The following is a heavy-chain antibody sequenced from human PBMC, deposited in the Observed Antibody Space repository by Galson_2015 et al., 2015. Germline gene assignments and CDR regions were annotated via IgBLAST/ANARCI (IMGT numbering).Heavy chain of an antibody. CDR2: IIPSDGST. CDR1: GYTFTNNN. V-gene: IGHV1-46*01. J-gene: IGHJ4*02. CDR3: ARKGGLDY. Sequence: SVKVSCKASGYTFTNNNIHWVRQAPGQGLEWMGIIIPSDGSTTYAQKFQGRLTMTRDTSTSTIYMELSSLSSEDTAVYYCARKGGLDYWGQGTLVTVSS. D-gene: IGHD3-16*01.